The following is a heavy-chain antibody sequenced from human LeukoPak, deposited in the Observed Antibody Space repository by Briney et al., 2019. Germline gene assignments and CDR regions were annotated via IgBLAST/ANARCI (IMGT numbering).Heavy chain of an antibody. CDR2: ISDTGDKT. Sequence: GGSLRLSCAASGFHFNTNAMSWIRQAPGKGLEWVSAISDTGDKTYYADSVKGRFTISRDNSKDTVYLQMISLRADDTAVFYCVKEGVDREFTRSFEIWGHGTLVTVSS. D-gene: IGHD3-10*01. CDR1: GFHFNTNA. V-gene: IGHV3-23*01. CDR3: VKEGVDREFTRSFEI. J-gene: IGHJ3*02.